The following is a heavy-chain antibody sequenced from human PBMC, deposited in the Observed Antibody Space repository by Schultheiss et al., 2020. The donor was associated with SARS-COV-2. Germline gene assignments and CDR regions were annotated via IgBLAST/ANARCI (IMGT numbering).Heavy chain of an antibody. Sequence: SETLSLTCTVSGGSISSSSYYWSWIRQHPGKGLEWIGYIYYSGSTNYNPSLKSRVTMSVDTSKNQFSLKLSSVTAADTAVYYCARGLRREYYYYGMDVWGQGTTVTVSS. CDR1: GGSISSSSYY. CDR3: ARGLRREYYYYGMDV. V-gene: IGHV4-31*03. D-gene: IGHD1-26*01. CDR2: IYYSGST. J-gene: IGHJ6*02.